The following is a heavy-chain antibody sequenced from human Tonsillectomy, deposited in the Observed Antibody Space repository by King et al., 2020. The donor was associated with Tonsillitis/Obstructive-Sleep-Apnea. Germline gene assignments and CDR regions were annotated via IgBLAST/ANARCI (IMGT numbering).Heavy chain of an antibody. V-gene: IGHV2-70*11. CDR2: IDWDDDK. J-gene: IGHJ4*02. CDR1: GFSLTKSGMC. CDR3: ARIRSTSCLGDY. Sequence: VTLKESGPALGKPTQTLTLTCTFSGFSLTKSGMCVSWIRQPPGNALDWLARIDWDDDKYYSTSLKTRLTISKDTSKNQVVLTMTNMDPVDTATYYCARIRSTSCLGDYWGQGTLVTVSS. D-gene: IGHD2/OR15-2a*01.